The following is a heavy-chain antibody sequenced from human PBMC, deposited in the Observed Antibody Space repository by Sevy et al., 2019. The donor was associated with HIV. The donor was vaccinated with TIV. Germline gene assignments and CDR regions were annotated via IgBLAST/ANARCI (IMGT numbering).Heavy chain of an antibody. Sequence: SETLSLTCAVSGYSISSGYQWGWIRQPPGKGLEWIGTIYHSGSTYYNPSLKSRVTISVDTSKNQFSLKVNSMTAADTAVYFCAGVAAYWGQGILVTVSS. V-gene: IGHV4-38-2*01. CDR3: AGVAAY. J-gene: IGHJ4*02. CDR1: GYSISSGYQ. D-gene: IGHD6-25*01. CDR2: IYHSGST.